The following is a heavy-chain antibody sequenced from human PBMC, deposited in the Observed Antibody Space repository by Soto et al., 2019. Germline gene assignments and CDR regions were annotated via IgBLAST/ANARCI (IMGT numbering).Heavy chain of an antibody. J-gene: IGHJ4*02. Sequence: EVQLLESGGGLVQPGGSLRLSCAASGFTFSDYGMNWVRQAPGKGLEWVSVISGGGENTYYGGSVKGRFSISRDNSKNTLYLQMDSLRAEDTAVYYCAKGRYYHATTGHFESWGQGTLVTVSS. CDR1: GFTFSDYG. D-gene: IGHD3-22*01. CDR3: AKGRYYHATTGHFES. CDR2: ISGGGENT. V-gene: IGHV3-23*01.